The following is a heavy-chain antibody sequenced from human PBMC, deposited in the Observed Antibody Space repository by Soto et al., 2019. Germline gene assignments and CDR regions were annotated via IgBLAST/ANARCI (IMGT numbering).Heavy chain of an antibody. V-gene: IGHV1-46*01. CDR1: GYTFTSFY. D-gene: IGHD3-22*01. J-gene: IGHJ4*02. CDR3: ARWYYYDSSGYYSDY. CDR2: LNPSGGST. Sequence: QVQLVQSGAEVKKPGASVKVSCKASGYTFTSFYMHWVRQAPGQGLEWMGILNPSGGSTSYAQKFQGRVTMTRDTSTSTVYMELSSLRSEDTAVYYWARWYYYDSSGYYSDYWGQGTLVTVSS.